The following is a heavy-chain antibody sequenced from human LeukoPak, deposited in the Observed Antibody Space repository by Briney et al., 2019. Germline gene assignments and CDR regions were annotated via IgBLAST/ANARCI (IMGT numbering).Heavy chain of an antibody. CDR2: ISSSSSYI. V-gene: IGHV3-21*01. D-gene: IGHD2-8*01. CDR3: AREEDCTDGVCFPTTFDY. Sequence: GGSLRLSCAASGFTFSSYGMHWVRQAPGKGLEWVSSISSSSSYICYADSVKGRFTISRDNAKNSLYLQMNSLRAEDTAVYYCAREEDCTDGVCFPTTFDYWGQGTLVTVSS. CDR1: GFTFSSYG. J-gene: IGHJ4*02.